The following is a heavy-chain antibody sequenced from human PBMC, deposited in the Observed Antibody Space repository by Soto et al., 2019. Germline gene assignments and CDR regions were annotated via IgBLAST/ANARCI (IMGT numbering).Heavy chain of an antibody. Sequence: GESLKISCDCSGYSFTIDCIGLILQMPGKGLEWMGIIYPGDSDTRYSPSFQGQVTISADKSISTAYLQWSSPKASDTAMYYCARRGYCSSTSCYYYGMDVWGQGTTVTVS. CDR1: GYSFTIDC. V-gene: IGHV5-51*01. CDR2: IYPGDSDT. CDR3: ARRGYCSSTSCYYYGMDV. J-gene: IGHJ6*02. D-gene: IGHD2-2*01.